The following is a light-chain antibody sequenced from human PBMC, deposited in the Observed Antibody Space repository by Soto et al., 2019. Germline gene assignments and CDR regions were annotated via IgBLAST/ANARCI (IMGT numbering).Light chain of an antibody. CDR3: QQYGSSGT. CDR2: GAS. V-gene: IGKV3-20*01. Sequence: EILLTQSPGTLSLSPGERATLSCRASQSVSNNYLAWYQQKPRQAPRVLIYGASNRATGIPDRFSGSGSGTDFTLTISRLEPEDFSVYYCQQYGSSGTFGQGTKVDI. CDR1: QSVSNNY. J-gene: IGKJ1*01.